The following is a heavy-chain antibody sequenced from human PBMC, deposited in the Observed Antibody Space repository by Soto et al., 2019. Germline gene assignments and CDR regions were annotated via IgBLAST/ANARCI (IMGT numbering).Heavy chain of an antibody. Sequence: QVQLVESGGGVVQPGRSLRLSCAASGFTFSSYAMHWVRQAPGKGLEWVAVISYDGSNKYYADSVKGRFTISRDNSKNTLYLQMNSLRAEDTAVYYCARELASPHYYGSGSPNWFDPWGQGTLVTVSS. D-gene: IGHD3-10*01. CDR3: ARELASPHYYGSGSPNWFDP. CDR2: ISYDGSNK. V-gene: IGHV3-30-3*01. J-gene: IGHJ5*02. CDR1: GFTFSSYA.